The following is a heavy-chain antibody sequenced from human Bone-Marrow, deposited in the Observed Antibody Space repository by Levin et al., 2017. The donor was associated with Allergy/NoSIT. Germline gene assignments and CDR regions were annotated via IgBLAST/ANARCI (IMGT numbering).Heavy chain of an antibody. CDR3: TAGIPTFWSGYYTGYYYYMDV. CDR2: IKSEPDGGTT. J-gene: IGHJ6*03. Sequence: GGSLRLSCAASGFTFSNARMSWVRQAPGKGLEWVGRIKSEPDGGTTDYAAPVKGRFTISRDDSKDMPYLQMNSLKTEDAAMYYCTAGIPTFWSGYYTGYYYYMDVWGKGTTVTVSS. D-gene: IGHD3-3*01. V-gene: IGHV3-15*01. CDR1: GFTFSNAR.